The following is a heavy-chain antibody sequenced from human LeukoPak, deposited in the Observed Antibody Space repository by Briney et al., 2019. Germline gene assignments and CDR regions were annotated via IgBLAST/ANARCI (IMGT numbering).Heavy chain of an antibody. J-gene: IGHJ4*02. V-gene: IGHV4-59*08. CDR2: IYYSGST. CDR3: ARTGYSSTWSPLNHFDY. CDR1: GGSIRSYY. Sequence: SETLSLTCTVSGGSIRSYYWSWIRQPPGKGLEWIGYIYYSGSTTYNPSLKSRVTISVDTSKNQFSLKLSSVTAADTAVYYCARTGYSSTWSPLNHFDYWGQGTLVTVSS. D-gene: IGHD6-13*01.